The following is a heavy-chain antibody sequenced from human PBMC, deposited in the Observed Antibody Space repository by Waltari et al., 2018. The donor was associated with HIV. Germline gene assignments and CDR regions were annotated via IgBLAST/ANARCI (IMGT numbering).Heavy chain of an antibody. CDR3: ARGYSYGYSPYSFDY. D-gene: IGHD5-18*01. V-gene: IGHV3-21*01. J-gene: IGHJ4*02. Sequence: EVQLVESGGGLVKPGGSLRLSCAASGFTFRSYRMNWVRQAPGKGLEWVSSISSSSSYIYYADSVKGRFTISRDNAKNSLYLQMNSLRAEDTAVYYCARGYSYGYSPYSFDYWGQGTLVTVSS. CDR2: ISSSSSYI. CDR1: GFTFRSYR.